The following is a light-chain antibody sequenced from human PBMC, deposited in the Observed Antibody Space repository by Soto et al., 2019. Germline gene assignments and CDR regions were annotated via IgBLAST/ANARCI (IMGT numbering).Light chain of an antibody. CDR3: AAWDDSLNAL. CDR1: SSNIGAAYD. J-gene: IGLJ1*01. CDR2: GNT. Sequence: QSVLTQSPSVSGAPGQRVTISCTGSSSNIGAAYDVNWYQHLPGTAPKLLIYGNTNRPSGVPDRFSGSKSSTSASLAITGLQADDEAVYYCAAWDDSLNALFGTGTKVTVL. V-gene: IGLV1-40*01.